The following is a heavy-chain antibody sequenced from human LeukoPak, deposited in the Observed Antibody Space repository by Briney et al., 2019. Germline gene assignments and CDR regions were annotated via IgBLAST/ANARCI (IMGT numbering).Heavy chain of an antibody. J-gene: IGHJ4*02. V-gene: IGHV3-49*04. CDR1: GFTFGDYA. D-gene: IGHD3-9*01. Sequence: PGGSLRLSCTAPGFTFGDYAMSWVRQAPGKGLEWVGFIRSKAYGGTTEYAASVKGRFTISRDDSKSIAYLQMNSLKTEDTAVYYCTTNFDDILTGYYNYWGQGTLVTVSS. CDR3: TTNFDDILTGYYNY. CDR2: IRSKAYGGTT.